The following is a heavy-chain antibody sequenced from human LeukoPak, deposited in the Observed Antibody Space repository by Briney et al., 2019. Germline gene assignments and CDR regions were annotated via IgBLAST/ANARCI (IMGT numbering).Heavy chain of an antibody. Sequence: SQTLSLTCAISGDSVSSNSATWNCIRQSPSRGLEWLGRTYYRSKWDNDCAVSVRSRMTIKPDTSKNQFSLQLNSVTPDDTGVYYCVRECEGCGWPFDYWGQGTLVTVSS. CDR1: GDSVSSNSAT. V-gene: IGHV6-1*01. D-gene: IGHD6-19*01. CDR3: VRECEGCGWPFDY. J-gene: IGHJ4*02. CDR2: TYYRSKWDN.